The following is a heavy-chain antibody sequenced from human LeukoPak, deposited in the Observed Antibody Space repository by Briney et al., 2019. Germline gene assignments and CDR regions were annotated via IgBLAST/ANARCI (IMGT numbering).Heavy chain of an antibody. V-gene: IGHV3-23*01. CDR1: GFTFSRYA. D-gene: IGHD3-9*01. Sequence: GGSLRLSCAASGFTFSRYAMSWVRQAPGKGLEWVSAISGSGGSTYYADSVKGRFTISRDNSKYTLYLQMNSLRAEDTAVYYCAKDRSGRYFDYTPDYWGQGTLVTVSS. CDR3: AKDRSGRYFDYTPDY. J-gene: IGHJ4*02. CDR2: ISGSGGST.